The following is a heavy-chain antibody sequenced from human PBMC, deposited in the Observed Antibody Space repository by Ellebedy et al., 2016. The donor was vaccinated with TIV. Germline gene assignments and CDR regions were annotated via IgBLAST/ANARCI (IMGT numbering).Heavy chain of an antibody. J-gene: IGHJ5*02. D-gene: IGHD1-26*01. CDR2: INAGNGNT. CDR1: GGTFTSYA. CDR3: ARDSGSGSYPRGWFDP. V-gene: IGHV1-3*01. Sequence: AASVKVSCKASGGTFTSYAMHWVRQAPGQRLEWMGWINAGNGNTKYSQKFQGRVTITRDTSASAAYMELSSLRSEDTAVYYCARDSGSGSYPRGWFDPWGQGTLVTVSS.